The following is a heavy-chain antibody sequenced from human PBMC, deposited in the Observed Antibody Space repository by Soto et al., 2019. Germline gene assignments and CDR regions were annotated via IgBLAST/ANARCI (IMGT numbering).Heavy chain of an antibody. CDR3: ARSVAVPGAHIDY. V-gene: IGHV4-31*03. CDR2: ISYSGST. Sequence: SETLSLTCTVSGGSISSCGFYWNWLRLQPGKGLEWIGYISYSGSTYYNLSLRSRLTLSLDTSKNEFSLRLSSVTAADTAVYFCARSVAVPGAHIDYWGQGTQVTVSS. D-gene: IGHD6-19*01. CDR1: GGSISSCGFY. J-gene: IGHJ4*02.